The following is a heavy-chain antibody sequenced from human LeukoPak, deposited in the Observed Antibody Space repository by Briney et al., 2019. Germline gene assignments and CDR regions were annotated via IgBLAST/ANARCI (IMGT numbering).Heavy chain of an antibody. D-gene: IGHD3-10*01. V-gene: IGHV1-69*13. CDR3: ARFHGSGSYYKRVYGMDV. CDR1: GGTFNSYA. J-gene: IGHJ6*02. Sequence: ASVKVSCKASGGTFNSYAISWVRQAPGQGLEWMGGIIPIFGTANYAQKFQGRVTITADESTSTAYMELSSLRSEDTAVYYCARFHGSGSYYKRVYGMDVWGQGTTVTVSS. CDR2: IIPIFGTA.